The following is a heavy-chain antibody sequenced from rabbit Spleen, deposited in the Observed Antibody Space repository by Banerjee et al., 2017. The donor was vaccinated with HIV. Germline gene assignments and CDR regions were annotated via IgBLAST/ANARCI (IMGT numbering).Heavy chain of an antibody. CDR2: IYTGGSGGI. V-gene: IGHV1S45*01. D-gene: IGHD8-1*01. CDR3: ARDTGSSFSSYGMDL. CDR1: GFDLSNYYY. J-gene: IGHJ6*01. Sequence: QEQLVESGGDLVKPGASLTLTCTASGFDLSNYYYIYWVRQAPGKGLEWIGCIYTGGSGGIYYASWARGRLTISKTSSTTVTLQMTSLTAADTATYFCARDTGSSFSSYGMDLWGPGTLVTVS.